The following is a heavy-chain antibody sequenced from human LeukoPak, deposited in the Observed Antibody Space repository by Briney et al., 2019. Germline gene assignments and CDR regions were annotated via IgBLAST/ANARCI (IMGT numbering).Heavy chain of an antibody. CDR3: ARWEKYYYDSSGYYYADF. Sequence: GESLKISCKGSGCSFTSYWIGWLRQMPGKGLEWMGIIYPGDSDTRYSPSFQGQVTISADKSISTAYLQWSSLKASDTAMYYCARWEKYYYDSSGYYYADFWGQGTLVTVSS. J-gene: IGHJ4*02. D-gene: IGHD3-22*01. CDR2: IYPGDSDT. V-gene: IGHV5-51*01. CDR1: GCSFTSYW.